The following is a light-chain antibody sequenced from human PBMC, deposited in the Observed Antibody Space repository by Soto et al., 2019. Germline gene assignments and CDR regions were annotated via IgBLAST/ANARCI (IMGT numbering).Light chain of an antibody. CDR3: QQYVVGSTLT. J-gene: IGKJ4*01. CDR1: QSVSSS. V-gene: IGKV3D-15*03. Sequence: EIVMAQSPATLSVSPGERATLSCRASQSVSSSLAWYHQKAGEPPRLLISDASIRAAGIPDRFSGSGSRTDFTLIISTLEPEDFALYYCQQYVVGSTLTFGRGPQVDI. CDR2: DAS.